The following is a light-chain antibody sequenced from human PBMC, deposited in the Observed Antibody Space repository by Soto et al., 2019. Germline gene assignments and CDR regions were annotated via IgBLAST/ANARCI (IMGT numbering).Light chain of an antibody. CDR2: RNN. CDR1: SSNIGSNY. J-gene: IGLJ1*01. V-gene: IGLV1-47*01. Sequence: QSVLTQPPSASGTPGQRVTISCSRSSSNIGSNYVYWYQQLPGTAPKLLIYRNNQRPSGVPDRFSGSKSVTSASLAISGLRSEDEADYYCAAWDNSLSGFVFGSGTKVTVL. CDR3: AAWDNSLSGFV.